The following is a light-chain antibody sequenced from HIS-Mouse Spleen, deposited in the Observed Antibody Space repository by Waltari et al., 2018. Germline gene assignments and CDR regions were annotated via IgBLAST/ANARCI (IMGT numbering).Light chain of an antibody. CDR3: AAWDDSLNGYV. J-gene: IGLJ1*01. CDR1: SSNIGSNT. V-gene: IGLV1-44*01. CDR2: SNN. Sequence: QSVLTQPPSASGTPGQRVTISCSGSSSNIGSNTVNWYQQVPGTAPKLLVYSNNQRPSGVPDRFSGSKSGTSASLASSGLQSEDEADYCCAAWDDSLNGYVFGTGTKVTVL.